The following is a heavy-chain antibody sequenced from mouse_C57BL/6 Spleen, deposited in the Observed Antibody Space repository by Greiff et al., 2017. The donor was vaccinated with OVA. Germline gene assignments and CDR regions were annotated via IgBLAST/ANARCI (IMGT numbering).Heavy chain of an antibody. CDR3: ARRDGNYWFAY. CDR2: INPNNGGT. D-gene: IGHD2-1*01. J-gene: IGHJ3*01. Sequence: EVQLVESGPELVKPGASVKIPCKASGYTFTDYNMDWVKQSHGKSLEWIGDINPNNGGTIYNQKFKGKATLTVDKSSSTAYMELRSLTSEDTAVYYCARRDGNYWFAYWGQGTLVTVSA. V-gene: IGHV1-18*01. CDR1: GYTFTDYN.